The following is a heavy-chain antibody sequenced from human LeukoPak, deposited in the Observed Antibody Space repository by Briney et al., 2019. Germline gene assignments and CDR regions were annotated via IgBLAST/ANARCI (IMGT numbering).Heavy chain of an antibody. CDR3: AKDLEYYDILTGLPTYGAFDI. Sequence: GGSLRLSCAASGFTYSSYGMHWVRQAPGKGLEWVAFIRYDGSNKYYADSVKGRFTISRDNSKNTLYLQMNSLRAEDTAVYYCAKDLEYYDILTGLPTYGAFDIWGQGTMVTVSS. D-gene: IGHD3-9*01. CDR1: GFTYSSYG. J-gene: IGHJ3*02. V-gene: IGHV3-30*02. CDR2: IRYDGSNK.